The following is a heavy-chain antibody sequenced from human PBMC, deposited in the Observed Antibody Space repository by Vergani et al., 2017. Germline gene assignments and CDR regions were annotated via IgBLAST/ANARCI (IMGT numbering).Heavy chain of an antibody. V-gene: IGHV1-18*01. D-gene: IGHD3-10*01. CDR1: GYTFTSYG. J-gene: IGHJ6*02. CDR2: ISAYNGNT. Sequence: QVQLVQSGAEVKKPGASVKVSCKASGYTFTSYGISWVRQAPGQGLEWMGWISAYNGNTNYAQKLQGRVTMTTDTSTSTTYMELRSLSSDDTAVYYCARDLEEHYYGSGSYYCMDVWGQGTTVTVSS. CDR3: ARDLEEHYYGSGSYYCMDV.